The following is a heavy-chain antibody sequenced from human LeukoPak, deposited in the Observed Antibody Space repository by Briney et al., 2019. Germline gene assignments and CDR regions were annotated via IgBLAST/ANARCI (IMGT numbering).Heavy chain of an antibody. Sequence: GESLKISCKGSGYSFTSYWIGWVRQMPGKGLEWMGIIYPGDSDTRYSPSFQGQATISADKSISTAYLQWSSLKASDTAMYYCARRGGAYYDILTGYPEYYFDYWGQGTLVTVSS. D-gene: IGHD3-9*01. J-gene: IGHJ4*02. CDR2: IYPGDSDT. V-gene: IGHV5-51*01. CDR1: GYSFTSYW. CDR3: ARRGGAYYDILTGYPEYYFDY.